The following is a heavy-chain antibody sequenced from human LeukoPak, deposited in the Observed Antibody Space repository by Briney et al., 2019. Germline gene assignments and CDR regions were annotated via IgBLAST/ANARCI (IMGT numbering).Heavy chain of an antibody. CDR1: GDSISSYY. CDR3: GRAYTTSGTYSEP. D-gene: IGHD1-1*01. V-gene: IGHV4-59*01. CDR2: ISTTGRT. Sequence: SETLSLTCSVSGDSISSYYWSWTRQPPGKGLEWIGYISTTGRTNYNPSLKSRITISGDTSKNQLSLKLTSVTAADTAVYYCGRAYTTSGTYSEPWGQGTLVTVSS. J-gene: IGHJ4*02.